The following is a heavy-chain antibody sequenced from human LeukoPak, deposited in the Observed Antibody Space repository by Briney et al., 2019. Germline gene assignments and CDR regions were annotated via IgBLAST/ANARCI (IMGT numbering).Heavy chain of an antibody. Sequence: ASVKVSCQASGYTFTTYGISWVRQAAGQGREWMGWISGYDGNTKYAQKLQGRLTMTTDKSTSIAEMELRSLRSDDTALYYCARDCSTSGYWCDPWGQGTLVTVAS. D-gene: IGHD2-2*01. CDR1: GYTFTTYG. CDR2: ISGYDGNT. J-gene: IGHJ5*02. CDR3: ARDCSTSGYWCDP. V-gene: IGHV1-18*01.